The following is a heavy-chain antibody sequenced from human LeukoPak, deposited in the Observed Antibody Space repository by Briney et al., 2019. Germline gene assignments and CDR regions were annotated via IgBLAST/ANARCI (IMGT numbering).Heavy chain of an antibody. Sequence: PGGSLRLSCAASGFTFSSYSMNWVRQAPGKGLEWVSSMSSGSTYMYYADSVRGRFTISRDNAKNSLYLQMDSLRVEDTAVYYCARDYLGYCTNGVCPSTDYWGQGTLVTVPS. V-gene: IGHV3-21*01. D-gene: IGHD2-8*01. J-gene: IGHJ4*02. CDR3: ARDYLGYCTNGVCPSTDY. CDR1: GFTFSSYS. CDR2: MSSGSTYM.